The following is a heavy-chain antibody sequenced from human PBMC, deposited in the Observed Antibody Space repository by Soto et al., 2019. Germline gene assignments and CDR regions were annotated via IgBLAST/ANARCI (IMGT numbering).Heavy chain of an antibody. CDR1: RYTFTSYG. D-gene: IGHD6-13*01. CDR3: ERGLVAAARNWFDP. J-gene: IGHJ5*02. CDR2: ISAYNGKT. V-gene: IGHV1-18*01. Sequence: GASVKVSCKASRYTFTSYGMSWVRQAPGQGLEWMGWISAYNGKTNYAQKLRGRVTMTTDTSTSTAYMELRSLRSDDTAVYYCERGLVAAARNWFDPWGQGTLVTVSS.